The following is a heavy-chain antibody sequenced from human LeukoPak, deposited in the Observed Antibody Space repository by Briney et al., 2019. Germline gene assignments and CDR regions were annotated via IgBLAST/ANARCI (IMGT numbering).Heavy chain of an antibody. V-gene: IGHV4-59*01. CDR1: GGSISSYY. D-gene: IGHD3-9*01. J-gene: IGHJ4*02. Sequence: PSETLSLTCTVSGGSISSYYWSWIRQPPGKGLEWIGYIYYSGSTNYNPSLKSRVTISVDTSKNQFSLKLSSVTAADTAVYYCAKGPYYDILTGPEDYWGQGTLVTVSS. CDR3: AKGPYYDILTGPEDY. CDR2: IYYSGST.